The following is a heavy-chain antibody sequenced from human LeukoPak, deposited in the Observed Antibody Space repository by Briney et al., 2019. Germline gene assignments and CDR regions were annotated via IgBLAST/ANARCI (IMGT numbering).Heavy chain of an antibody. CDR3: AKLSRVTMIVVDY. Sequence: GGSLRLSCAASGLTFSISAMSWVRQAPGKGLDCVSAISGSGGSTYYADSVKGRFTISRDNSKNTLYLQMNSLRAEDTAVYYCAKLSRVTMIVVDYWGQGTLVTVSS. CDR1: GLTFSISA. J-gene: IGHJ4*02. CDR2: ISGSGGST. D-gene: IGHD3-22*01. V-gene: IGHV3-23*01.